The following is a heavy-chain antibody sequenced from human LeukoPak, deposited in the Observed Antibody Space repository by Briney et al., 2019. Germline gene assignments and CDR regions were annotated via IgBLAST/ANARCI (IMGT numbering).Heavy chain of an antibody. Sequence: PSETLSLTCAVYGGSFSGYYWSWIRQPPGKGLEWMGEINHSGSTNYNPSLKSRVTISVDTSKNQFSLKLSSVTAADTAVYYCARVGYDFWSGYCDYWGQGTLVTVSS. CDR2: INHSGST. D-gene: IGHD3-3*01. CDR3: ARVGYDFWSGYCDY. V-gene: IGHV4-34*01. CDR1: GGSFSGYY. J-gene: IGHJ4*02.